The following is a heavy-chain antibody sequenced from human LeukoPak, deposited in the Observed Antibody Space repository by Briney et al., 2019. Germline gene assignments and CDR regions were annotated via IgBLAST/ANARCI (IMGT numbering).Heavy chain of an antibody. V-gene: IGHV3-43*02. CDR2: ISGDGAYT. CDR1: GFTFGNYV. J-gene: IGHJ6*02. CDR3: ARGGGSYIFGMDV. D-gene: IGHD1-26*01. Sequence: GGSLRLSCAASGFTFGNYVIHWVRQAPGKGLEWVSLISGDGAYTYYMDSVEGRFIISRDNSKDSLYLQMNSLRTEDTALYYCARGGGSYIFGMDVWGRGTTVTVSS.